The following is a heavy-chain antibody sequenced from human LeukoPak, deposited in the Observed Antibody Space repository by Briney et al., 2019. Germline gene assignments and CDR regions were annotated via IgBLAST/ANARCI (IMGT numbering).Heavy chain of an antibody. CDR2: ISGSGGST. CDR3: AKGRGMYYFDY. J-gene: IGHJ4*02. Sequence: PSETLSLTCTVSGGSMSSSSYYWGWIRQPPGKGLEWVSAISGSGGSTYYADSVKGRFTISRDNSKNTLYLQMNSLRAEDTAVYYCAKGRGMYYFDYWGQGTLVTVSS. V-gene: IGHV3-23*01. CDR1: GGSMSSSSYY. D-gene: IGHD3-16*01.